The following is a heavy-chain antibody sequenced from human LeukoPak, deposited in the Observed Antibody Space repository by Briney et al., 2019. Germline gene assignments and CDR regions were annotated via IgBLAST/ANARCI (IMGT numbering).Heavy chain of an antibody. CDR1: GGTFSSYA. J-gene: IGHJ4*02. V-gene: IGHV1-69*04. CDR3: ARDFIRYDPQGALYYASSAWDYFDY. D-gene: IGHD3-22*01. CDR2: IIPILGIA. Sequence: ASVKVSCKASGGTFSSYAISWVRQAPGQGLEWMGRIIPILGIANYAQKFQGRVTITADKSTSTAYMELSSLRSEDTAVYYCARDFIRYDPQGALYYASSAWDYFDYWGQGTLVTVSS.